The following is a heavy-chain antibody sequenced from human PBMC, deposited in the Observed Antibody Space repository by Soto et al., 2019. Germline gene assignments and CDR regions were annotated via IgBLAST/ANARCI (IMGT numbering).Heavy chain of an antibody. CDR3: ARESGSSQDAFDI. V-gene: IGHV4-34*01. D-gene: IGHD1-26*01. CDR2: INYSGST. CDR1: GGSFSGYY. J-gene: IGHJ3*02. Sequence: QVQLQQWGAGLLKPSETLSLTCAVYGGSFSGYYWNWLRQPPGKGLEWIGHINYSGSTDYNPSLKRRVTISVDTSKNQFSLKLTSVTAADAAVYYCARESGSSQDAFDIWGQGTMVTVSS.